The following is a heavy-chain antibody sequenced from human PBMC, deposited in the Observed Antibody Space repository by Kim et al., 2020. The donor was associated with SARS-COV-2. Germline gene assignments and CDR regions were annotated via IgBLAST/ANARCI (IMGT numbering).Heavy chain of an antibody. J-gene: IGHJ6*02. V-gene: IGHV1-46*01. CDR3: ARSPYYYDSSGYHQEARYYYYGMDV. CDR1: GYTFTSYY. D-gene: IGHD3-22*01. CDR2: INPSGGST. Sequence: ASVKVSCKASGYTFTSYYMHWVRQAPGQGLEWMEIINPSGGSTSYAQKFQGRVTMTRDTSTSTVYMELSSLRSEDTAVYYCARSPYYYDSSGYHQEARYYYYGMDVWGQGTTVTVSS.